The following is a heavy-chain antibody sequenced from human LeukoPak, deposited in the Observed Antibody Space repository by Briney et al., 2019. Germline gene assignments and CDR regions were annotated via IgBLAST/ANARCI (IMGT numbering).Heavy chain of an antibody. Sequence: ASVKVSCKASGYTFTGYYMHWVRQAPGQGLEWMGWINPNSGGTNYAQKFQGRVTMTRDTSINTAYMELSRLRSDDTAVYYCARPRAIVGAIDYWGQGTLVTVSS. D-gene: IGHD1-26*01. J-gene: IGHJ4*02. V-gene: IGHV1-2*02. CDR1: GYTFTGYY. CDR3: ARPRAIVGAIDY. CDR2: INPNSGGT.